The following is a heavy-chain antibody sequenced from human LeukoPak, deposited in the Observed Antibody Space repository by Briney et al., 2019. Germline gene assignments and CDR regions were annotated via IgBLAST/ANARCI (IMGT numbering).Heavy chain of an antibody. V-gene: IGHV3-7*01. CDR1: AFTFSNYW. CDR3: ARRLLLFGDCAEY. J-gene: IGHJ4*01. D-gene: IGHD3-10*01. Sequence: GGSLRLSCEASAFTFSNYWMSWVRQAPGKGLEWVASIKQSGSEKHYVDSVKGRFTISRDNAKKSLYLQMNNLRAEDTAIYYCARRLLLFGDCAEYWGHGTLVTVSS. CDR2: IKQSGSEK.